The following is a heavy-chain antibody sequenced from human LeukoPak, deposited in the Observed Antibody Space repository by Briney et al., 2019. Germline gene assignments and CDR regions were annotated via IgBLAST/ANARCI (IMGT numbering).Heavy chain of an antibody. J-gene: IGHJ4*02. Sequence: GASVKVSCKASRYTFSSYDINWVREAAGQGLEWMGWMNPNTGRTGFAQKFQGRLTMTRDTSISTAYMELSSLRSEDTAVYYCARLSPTPDYYSSGGYYYLGYWGQGTPVTVSS. CDR3: ARLSPTPDYYSSGGYYYLGY. CDR2: MNPNTGRT. V-gene: IGHV1-8*01. CDR1: RYTFSSYD. D-gene: IGHD3-22*01.